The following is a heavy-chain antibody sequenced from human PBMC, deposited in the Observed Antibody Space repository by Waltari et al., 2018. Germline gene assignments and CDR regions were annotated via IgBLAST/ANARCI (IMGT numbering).Heavy chain of an antibody. V-gene: IGHV6-1*01. CDR1: GDSFIGNGGA. CDR2: TYYKSKWYN. D-gene: IGHD2-21*01. Sequence: QLRLQKSGPGRVRPSRTPLPPCAFSGDSFIGNGGAWNWIRQSPSRGLEWLGRTYYKSKWYNDYAAPVKSRININPDTSKNQFSLQLNSVTPEDTAVYYCARGWGSTGLNYWGQGTLVTVSS. CDR3: ARGWGSTGLNY. J-gene: IGHJ4*02.